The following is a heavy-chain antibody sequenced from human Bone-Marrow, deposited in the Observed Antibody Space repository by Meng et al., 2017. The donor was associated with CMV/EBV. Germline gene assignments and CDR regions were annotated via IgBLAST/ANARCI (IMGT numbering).Heavy chain of an antibody. CDR3: ARDKYDFWSGYHNDAFDI. Sequence: GGSLRLSCAASGFTFSSYAMHWVRQAPGKGLEYVSGISSNGGSTYYADSVKGRFTISRDNSKNTLYLQMGSLRAEDMAVYYCARDKYDFWSGYHNDAFDIWGQGQMVTVSS. CDR2: ISSNGGST. D-gene: IGHD3-3*01. CDR1: GFTFSSYA. J-gene: IGHJ3*02. V-gene: IGHV3-64*02.